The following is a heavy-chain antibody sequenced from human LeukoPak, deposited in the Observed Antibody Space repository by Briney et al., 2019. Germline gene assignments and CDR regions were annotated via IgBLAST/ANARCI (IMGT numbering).Heavy chain of an antibody. CDR2: INHSGST. D-gene: IGHD2-15*01. CDR1: GGSFSGYY. J-gene: IGHJ4*02. V-gene: IGHV4-34*01. Sequence: SETLSLTCAVCGGSFSGYYWSWIRQPPGKGLEWIGEINHSGSTNYNPSLKSRVTISVDTSKNQFSLKLSSVTAADTAVYYCARDSLPYDIVVVAATGFDYWGQGTLVTVSS. CDR3: ARDSLPYDIVVVAATGFDY.